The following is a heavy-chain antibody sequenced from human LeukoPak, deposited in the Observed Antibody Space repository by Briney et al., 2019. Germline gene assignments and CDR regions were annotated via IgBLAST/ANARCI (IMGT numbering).Heavy chain of an antibody. V-gene: IGHV1-2*02. D-gene: IGHD3-10*01. Sequence: GASVKVSCKASGYTFTGYYMHWVRQAPGQGLEWMGWINPNSGGTNYAQKFQGRVTMTRDTSISTAYMELSRLRSDDTAVYYCARTRDYYGSGSYSWNWFDPWGQGTLVTVSS. CDR2: INPNSGGT. J-gene: IGHJ5*02. CDR1: GYTFTGYY. CDR3: ARTRDYYGSGSYSWNWFDP.